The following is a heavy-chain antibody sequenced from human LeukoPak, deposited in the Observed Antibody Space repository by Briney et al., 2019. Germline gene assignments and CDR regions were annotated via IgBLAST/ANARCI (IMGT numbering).Heavy chain of an antibody. D-gene: IGHD3-9*01. V-gene: IGHV4-39*01. J-gene: IGHJ4*02. Sequence: SETLSLTCTVSGGSISSYYWGWIRQPPGKGLEWIGSIYYSGSTYYNPSLKSRVTISVDTSKNQFSLKLSSVTAADTAVYYCARHDILTGYYVVDYWGQGTLVTVSS. CDR2: IYYSGST. CDR3: ARHDILTGYYVVDY. CDR1: GGSISSYY.